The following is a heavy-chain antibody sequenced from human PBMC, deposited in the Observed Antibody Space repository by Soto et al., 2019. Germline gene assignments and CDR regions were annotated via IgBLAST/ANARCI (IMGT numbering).Heavy chain of an antibody. CDR3: ARLYYYGSGSYYNPYYYYYGMDV. CDR1: CGSFSGYY. J-gene: IGHJ6*02. V-gene: IGHV4-34*01. CDR2: INHSGST. Sequence: SETLSLTCAVYCGSFSGYYWSWIRQPPGKGLEWIGEINHSGSTNYNPSLKSRVTISVDTSKNQFSLKLSSVTAADTAVYYCARLYYYGSGSYYNPYYYYYGMDVWGQGTTVTVSS. D-gene: IGHD3-10*01.